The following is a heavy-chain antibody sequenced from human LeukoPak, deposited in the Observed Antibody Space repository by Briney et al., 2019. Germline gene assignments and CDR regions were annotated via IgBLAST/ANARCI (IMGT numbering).Heavy chain of an antibody. Sequence: PSETLSLTCAVSGGSISNYYWTWIGQPPGKGLGWIAYIYYSGSTNYNPSLKSRVTISVDTSKNQFSLKLSSVTAADTAVYYCARLRGNYFPDYWGQGTLVTVSS. J-gene: IGHJ4*02. CDR1: GGSISNYY. V-gene: IGHV4-59*01. CDR3: ARLRGNYFPDY. D-gene: IGHD4-11*01. CDR2: IYYSGST.